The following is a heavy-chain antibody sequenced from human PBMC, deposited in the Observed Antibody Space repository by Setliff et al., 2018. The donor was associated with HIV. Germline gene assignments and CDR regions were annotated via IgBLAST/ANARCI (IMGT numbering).Heavy chain of an antibody. J-gene: IGHJ4*02. CDR2: IFHSAAT. CDR1: GYSISSGYY. V-gene: IGHV4-38-2*01. Sequence: SETLSLTCAVSGYSISSGYYWGWIRQPPGKGLEWVGSIFHSAATNYNPSLKSRVTISIDTSKNQFSLKLTSVTAADTAVYYCARRGAYGYDYFDYWGPGILVTVSS. D-gene: IGHD5-12*01. CDR3: ARRGAYGYDYFDY.